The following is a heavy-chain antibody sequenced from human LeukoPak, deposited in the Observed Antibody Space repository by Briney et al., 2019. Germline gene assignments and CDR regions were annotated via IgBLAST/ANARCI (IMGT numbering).Heavy chain of an antibody. Sequence: GGSLRLSCAASGFTFSSYWMSWVRQAAGKGLEWVANIKQDGSEKYYVDSVKGRFTISRDNAKNSLYLQMNSLRAEDTALYYCAKDTGYSYGYPNDAFDIWGQGTMVTVSS. D-gene: IGHD5-18*01. V-gene: IGHV3-7*03. CDR2: IKQDGSEK. CDR1: GFTFSSYW. J-gene: IGHJ3*02. CDR3: AKDTGYSYGYPNDAFDI.